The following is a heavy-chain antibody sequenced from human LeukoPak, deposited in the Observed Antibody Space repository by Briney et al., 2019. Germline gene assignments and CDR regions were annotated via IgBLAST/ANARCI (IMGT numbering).Heavy chain of an antibody. CDR1: GFTLSDYY. J-gene: IGHJ4*02. CDR2: ISSSSSYT. V-gene: IGHV3-11*06. D-gene: IGHD5-18*01. CDR3: ARAAGPHTAMVL. Sequence: PGGSLGLFREAAGFTLSDYYMSWIRQAPGKELEWVSYISSSSSYTNYADSVKGRFTISRDNAKNSLYLQMNSLRAEDTAVYYCARAAGPHTAMVLWGQGTLVTVSS.